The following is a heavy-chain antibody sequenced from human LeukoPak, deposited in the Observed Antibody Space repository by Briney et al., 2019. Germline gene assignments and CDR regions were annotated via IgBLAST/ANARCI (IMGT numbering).Heavy chain of an antibody. CDR1: GFTFSNYW. CDR3: ARDGLAVAPGPLVDY. CDR2: INSDGSHI. V-gene: IGHV3-74*01. J-gene: IGHJ4*02. D-gene: IGHD6-19*01. Sequence: PGGALRRSCAASGFTFSNYWMHWVRQAPGKGLVWVSRINSDGSHIRYADSVKGRFTISRDNAKNTLYLQMNSLRAEDTAVYYCARDGLAVAPGPLVDYWGQGTLVTVSS.